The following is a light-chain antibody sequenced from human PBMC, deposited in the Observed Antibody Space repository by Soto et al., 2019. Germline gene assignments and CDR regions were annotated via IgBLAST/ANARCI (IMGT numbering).Light chain of an antibody. J-gene: IGKJ3*01. V-gene: IGKV1-13*02. CDR1: QGINSA. CDR3: QQFNSYPFT. Sequence: AIQLTQSPSSLSASVGDRVTITCRARQGINSALAWYHQKPGKAPNLLIYDASSLESGVPSRFSGSGSGTDFTLTISSMQPEDFATYYCQQFNSYPFTFGPGTKVDIK. CDR2: DAS.